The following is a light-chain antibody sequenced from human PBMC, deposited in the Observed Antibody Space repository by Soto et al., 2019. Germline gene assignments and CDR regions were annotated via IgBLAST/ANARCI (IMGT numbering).Light chain of an antibody. CDR1: QSITTY. CDR3: QQTHSFPIT. V-gene: IGKV1-39*01. J-gene: IGKJ5*01. Sequence: DIQMTQSPSTLSGSVGDRVTITCRASQSITTYLNWYQQKPGKAPDLLISSASSLQSGVPSRFSGSGSGTDFTLTISSLQPEDFAIYYCQQTHSFPITFGQGTRLEIK. CDR2: SAS.